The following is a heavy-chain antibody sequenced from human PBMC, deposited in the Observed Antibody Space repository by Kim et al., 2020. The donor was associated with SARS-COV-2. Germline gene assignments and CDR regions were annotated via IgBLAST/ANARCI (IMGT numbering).Heavy chain of an antibody. CDR3: ARNPLDRRSSGSFDY. J-gene: IGHJ4*02. D-gene: IGHD3-10*01. V-gene: IGHV4-39*01. Sequence: PSLKSRVTISVDTSKNQFSLKLSSVTAADTAVYYCARNPLDRRSSGSFDYWGQGTLVTVSS.